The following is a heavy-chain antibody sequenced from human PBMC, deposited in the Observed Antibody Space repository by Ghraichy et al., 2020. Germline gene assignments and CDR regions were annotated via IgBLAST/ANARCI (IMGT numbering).Heavy chain of an antibody. D-gene: IGHD5-24*01. CDR1: GGSISSYY. J-gene: IGHJ4*02. CDR2: IYYSGST. CDR3: ARDLGDGPDFDY. V-gene: IGHV4-59*01. Sequence: SETLSLTCTVSGGSISSYYWSWIRQPPGKGLEWIGYIYYSGSTNYNPSLKSRVTISVDTSKNQFSLKLSSVTAADTAVYYCARDLGDGPDFDYWGQGTLVTVSS.